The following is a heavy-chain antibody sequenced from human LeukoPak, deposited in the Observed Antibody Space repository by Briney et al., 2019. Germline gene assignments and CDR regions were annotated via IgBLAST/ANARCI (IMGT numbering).Heavy chain of an antibody. CDR2: INHSGST. CDR1: GGSFSGYY. J-gene: IGHJ4*02. CDR3: ASESASGGDY. Sequence: SETLSLTCAVYGGSFSGYYWSWICQPPGKGLEWIGEINHSGSTNYNPSLKGRATISVDTSKNQFSLKLSSVTAADTAVYYCASESASGGDYWGQGTLVTVSS. V-gene: IGHV4-34*01. D-gene: IGHD1-26*01.